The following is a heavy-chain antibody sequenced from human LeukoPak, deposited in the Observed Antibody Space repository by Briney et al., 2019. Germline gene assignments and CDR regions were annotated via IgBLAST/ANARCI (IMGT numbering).Heavy chain of an antibody. J-gene: IGHJ6*02. V-gene: IGHV3-53*01. Sequence: GGSLRLSCAAPGFSVSNTYMSWVRQAPGKGLEWVSIIYSGGNTYYADSVKGRFTISRDNSKNTLYLQMNSLRAEDTAVYYCARDSVGTTTSQYGMDVWGQGTTVTVSS. CDR3: ARDSVGTTTSQYGMDV. D-gene: IGHD2-21*02. CDR2: IYSGGNT. CDR1: GFSVSNTY.